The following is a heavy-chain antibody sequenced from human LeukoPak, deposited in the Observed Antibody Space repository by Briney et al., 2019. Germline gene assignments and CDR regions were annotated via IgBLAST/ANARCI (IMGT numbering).Heavy chain of an antibody. V-gene: IGHV5-51*01. CDR1: GYIFTSYW. CDR3: ARQPYSGSSLAPFDY. CDR2: IYPGDSDT. J-gene: IGHJ4*02. Sequence: GESLKISCKGSGYIFTSYWIGWVRQMPGKVLEWMGIIYPGDSDTRYSPSLQGQVTISVDKSISTAYLQRSSLKASDTTMYHCARQPYSGSSLAPFDYWGQGTLVTVSS. D-gene: IGHD1-26*01.